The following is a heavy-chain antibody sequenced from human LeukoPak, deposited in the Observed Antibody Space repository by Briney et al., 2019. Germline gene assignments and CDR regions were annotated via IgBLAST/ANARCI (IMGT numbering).Heavy chain of an antibody. D-gene: IGHD2-15*01. Sequence: PSETLSLTCAVSGGSFSGYFWTWIRQAPGKGLEWIGEINHSGSTNYNASLESRVTISVDTSKKQFSLNLNSVTAADTAVYYCARKFRNQFDCSGFFGFWGQGTLVTVSS. V-gene: IGHV4-34*01. J-gene: IGHJ4*02. CDR2: INHSGST. CDR3: ARKFRNQFDCSGFFGF. CDR1: GGSFSGYF.